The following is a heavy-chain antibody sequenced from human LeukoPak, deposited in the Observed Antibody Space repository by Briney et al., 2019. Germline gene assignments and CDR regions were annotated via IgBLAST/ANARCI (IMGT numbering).Heavy chain of an antibody. CDR3: ARVTMIVVVITRDYYMDV. CDR1: GYSISSGYY. V-gene: IGHV4-61*01. Sequence: SETLSLTCTVSGYSISSGYYWGWIRPPPGKGLGWIGYIYYSGSTNYNPSLKSRVTIPVDTSKNQFSLKLSSVTAADTAVYYCARVTMIVVVITRDYYMDVWGKGTTVTVSS. D-gene: IGHD3-22*01. J-gene: IGHJ6*03. CDR2: IYYSGST.